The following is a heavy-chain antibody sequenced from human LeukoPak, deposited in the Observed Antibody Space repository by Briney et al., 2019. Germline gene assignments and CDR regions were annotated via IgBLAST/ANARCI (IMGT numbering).Heavy chain of an antibody. CDR1: GGTFSSYA. CDR2: IIPIFGTA. J-gene: IGHJ6*03. CDR3: ARGYCSSTSCYTSEYYYYYMDV. D-gene: IGHD2-2*02. Sequence: SVRVSCKASGGTFSSYAISWVRQAPGQGLEWMGGIIPIFGTANYAQKFQGRVTITTDESTSTAYMELSSLRSEDTAVYYCARGYCSSTSCYTSEYYYYYMDVWGKGTTVTVSS. V-gene: IGHV1-69*05.